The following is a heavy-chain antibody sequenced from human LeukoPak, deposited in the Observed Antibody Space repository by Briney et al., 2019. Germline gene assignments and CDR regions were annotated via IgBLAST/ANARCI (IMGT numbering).Heavy chain of an antibody. J-gene: IGHJ3*01. Sequence: GGSLRLSCAASGFAFSSYAMRWVRQAPGKGLEWVAVISYDGSNKYYADSVRGRFTISRDNSKNTLYLQMNSLRAEDTAVYYCARVVAWGQGTMVTVSS. CDR2: ISYDGSNK. V-gene: IGHV3-30-3*01. CDR3: ARVVA. CDR1: GFAFSSYA.